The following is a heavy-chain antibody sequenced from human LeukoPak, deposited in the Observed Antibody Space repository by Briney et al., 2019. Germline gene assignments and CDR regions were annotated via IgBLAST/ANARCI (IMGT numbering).Heavy chain of an antibody. CDR3: ARHVYGSGSYYKNWFDP. CDR2: IDPSDSYT. D-gene: IGHD3-10*01. V-gene: IGHV5-10-1*01. J-gene: IGHJ5*02. Sequence: GESLKIPCKGSGYSLTSYWISWVRQMPGKGLEWMGRIDPSDSYTNYSPSFQGHVTISADKSISTAYLQWSSLKASDTAMYYCARHVYGSGSYYKNWFDPWGQGTLVTVSS. CDR1: GYSLTSYW.